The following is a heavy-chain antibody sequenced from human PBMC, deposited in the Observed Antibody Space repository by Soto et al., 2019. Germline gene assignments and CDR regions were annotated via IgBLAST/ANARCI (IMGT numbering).Heavy chain of an antibody. CDR3: ARSTYYDILTGSYYYYAMDV. Sequence: GGSLRLSCAASGFTVGSNYMRWVRQAPGKGLEWVSVIYSEGTPYYADSVKGRFTISRENSNNTLYLHMNNLRAEDTAVYYCARSTYYDILTGSYYYYAMDVWGQGTTVTVS. CDR1: GFTVGSNY. J-gene: IGHJ6*02. CDR2: IYSEGTP. D-gene: IGHD3-9*01. V-gene: IGHV3-53*01.